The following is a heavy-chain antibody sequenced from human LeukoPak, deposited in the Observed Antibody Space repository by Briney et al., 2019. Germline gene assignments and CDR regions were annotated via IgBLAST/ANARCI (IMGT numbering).Heavy chain of an antibody. D-gene: IGHD1-26*01. V-gene: IGHV3-23*01. CDR2: ISGSGGST. CDR3: AKDRPYSGSSGGFDP. Sequence: GGSLRLSCVGSGFTFSSYAMSWVRQAPGKGLEWVSAISGSGGSTYYADSVKGRFTISRDNSKNTLYLQMNSLRAEDTAVYYCAKDRPYSGSSGGFDPWGQGTLVTVSS. CDR1: GFTFSSYA. J-gene: IGHJ5*02.